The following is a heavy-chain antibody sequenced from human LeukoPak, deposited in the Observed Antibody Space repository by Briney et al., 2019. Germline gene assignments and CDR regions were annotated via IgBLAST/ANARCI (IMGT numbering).Heavy chain of an antibody. V-gene: IGHV4-30-4*07. CDR2: IYYSGST. Sequence: PSETLSLTCAVSGGSISSGGYSWSWIRQPPGKGLEWIGYIYYSGSTYYNPSLKSRVTISVDTSKNQFSLKLSSVTAADTAVYYCARELATAVAAPLDYWGQGTLVTVSS. CDR3: ARELATAVAAPLDY. D-gene: IGHD6-19*01. J-gene: IGHJ4*02. CDR1: GGSISSGGYS.